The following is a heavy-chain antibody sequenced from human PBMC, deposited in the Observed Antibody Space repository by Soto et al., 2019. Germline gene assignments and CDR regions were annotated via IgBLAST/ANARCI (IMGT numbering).Heavy chain of an antibody. CDR1: GYSFTSYW. V-gene: IGHV5-10-1*01. D-gene: IGHD1-26*01. CDR3: ARLSRLRLGGYYYYGMDV. Sequence: PGESLKISCKGSGYSFTSYWISWVRQMPGKGLEWMGRIDPSDSYTNYSPSFQGHVTISAANSISTAYLQWSSLKASDTAMFYCARLSRLRLGGYYYYGMDVWGQGTTVTVSS. J-gene: IGHJ6*02. CDR2: IDPSDSYT.